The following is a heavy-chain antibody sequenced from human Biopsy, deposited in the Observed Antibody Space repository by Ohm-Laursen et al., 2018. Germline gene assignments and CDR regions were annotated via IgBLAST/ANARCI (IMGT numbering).Heavy chain of an antibody. CDR3: ARELGNGMDV. CDR1: GFTFSDYY. J-gene: IGHJ6*02. Sequence: GSLRLSCAASGFTFSDYYMNWIRQAPGKGLEWVSFITNTGRIVYTDSVKGRFTISRDNADNSLHLQMKSLRAEDTAVYYCARELGNGMDVWGQGTPVTVSS. V-gene: IGHV3-11*01. CDR2: ITNTGRIV.